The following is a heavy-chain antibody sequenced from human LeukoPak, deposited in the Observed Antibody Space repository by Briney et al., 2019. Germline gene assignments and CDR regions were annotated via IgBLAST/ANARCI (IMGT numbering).Heavy chain of an antibody. Sequence: SETLSLTCTVSGGSISSSSYYWGWIRQPPGKGLEWIGSIYYSGSTYYNPSLKSRVTISVDTSKNQFSLKLSSVTAADTAVYYCARAYDSSGPAYWGQGTLVTVSS. D-gene: IGHD3-22*01. CDR2: IYYSGST. J-gene: IGHJ4*02. V-gene: IGHV4-39*07. CDR1: GGSISSSSYY. CDR3: ARAYDSSGPAY.